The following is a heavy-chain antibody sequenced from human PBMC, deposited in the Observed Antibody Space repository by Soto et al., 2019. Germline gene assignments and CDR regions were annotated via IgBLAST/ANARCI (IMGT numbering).Heavy chain of an antibody. CDR2: IYYSGST. CDR3: ARPLFGRGNWFDP. D-gene: IGHD3-10*01. V-gene: IGHV4-30-4*02. Sequence: SETLSLTCSVSGGSISSGDYYWNWIRQPPGKGLEWIGHIYYSGSTYYNSSLKSRVTISLDTSKNQFSLKLSSVTAADTAVYYCARPLFGRGNWFDPWGQGTLVTVS. J-gene: IGHJ5*02. CDR1: GGSISSGDYY.